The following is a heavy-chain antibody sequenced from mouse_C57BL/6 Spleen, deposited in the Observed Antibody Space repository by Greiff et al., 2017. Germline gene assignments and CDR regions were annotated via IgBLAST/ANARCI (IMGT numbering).Heavy chain of an antibody. V-gene: IGHV3-6*01. CDR3: SREDPSFDY. J-gene: IGHJ2*01. CDR1: GYSITSGYY. Sequence: DVKLQESGPGLVKPSQSLSLTCSVTGYSITSGYYWNWIRQFPGNKLEWMGYIIYDGSNNYNPSLKNRISITRYTSKNQLFLQLNSVTTEDTATYYCSREDPSFDYWGQGTTLTVSS. CDR2: IIYDGSN.